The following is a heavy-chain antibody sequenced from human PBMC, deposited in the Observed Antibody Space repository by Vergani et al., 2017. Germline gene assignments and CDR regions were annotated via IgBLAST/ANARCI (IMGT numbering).Heavy chain of an antibody. CDR1: GSNVRNSG. V-gene: IGHV3-30*03. Sequence: QVQLVESGGGVVQPGKSLRLSCAASGSNVRNSGLHWVRQAPGKGLEWVAAVSFDGRDKYYGDSVRERFTISRDNSNNMLYLQMNNLRVEDTAVYYCARDLLPGTLLLLAYWGQGTLISVSS. CDR3: ARDLLPGTLLLLAY. CDR2: VSFDGRDK. D-gene: IGHD1-7*01. J-gene: IGHJ4*02.